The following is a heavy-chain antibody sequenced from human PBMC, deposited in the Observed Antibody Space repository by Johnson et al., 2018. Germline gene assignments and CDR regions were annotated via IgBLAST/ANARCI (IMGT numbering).Heavy chain of an antibody. D-gene: IGHD1-26*01. V-gene: IGHV4-59*11. CDR3: ARGGGADYYYGMDV. CDR2: IYYSGST. J-gene: IGHJ6*02. CDR1: GGSISSHY. Sequence: QVQLQESGPGLVKPSQTXSLTCTVSGGSISSHYWSWIRQPPGKGLEWIGYIYYSGSTNYNPSLTSRVTISVDTSKNQFSLKLSAVTAADTAVYYCARGGGADYYYGMDVWGQGTTVTVSS.